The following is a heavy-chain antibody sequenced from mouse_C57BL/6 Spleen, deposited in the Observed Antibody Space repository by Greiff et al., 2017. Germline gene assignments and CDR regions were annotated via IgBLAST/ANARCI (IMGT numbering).Heavy chain of an antibody. Sequence: QVQLKESGPGLVQPSQSLSITCTVSGFSLTSYGVHWVRQSPGKGLEWLGVIWSGGSTDYNAAFISRLSISKDNSKSQVFFKMNSLQADDTAIYYCASDGYYPFAYWGQGTLVTVSA. D-gene: IGHD2-3*01. CDR3: ASDGYYPFAY. CDR2: IWSGGST. CDR1: GFSLTSYG. V-gene: IGHV2-2*01. J-gene: IGHJ3*01.